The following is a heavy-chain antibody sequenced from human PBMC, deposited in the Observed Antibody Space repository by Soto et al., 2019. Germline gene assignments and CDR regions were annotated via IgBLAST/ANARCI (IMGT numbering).Heavy chain of an antibody. J-gene: IGHJ4*02. D-gene: IGHD2-2*01. V-gene: IGHV3-11*05. CDR2: ISSSGDRT. CDR1: GFTFSGYY. Sequence: QVQLVESGGGLVRPGGSLRLSFAASGFTFSGYYMSWIRQAPGKGLECISYISSSGDRTKYADSVKGRFTISRDNAEKSLYLQMNSLRAEDTAVYYCVRETSYHFDNWGQGTLVTVSS. CDR3: VRETSYHFDN.